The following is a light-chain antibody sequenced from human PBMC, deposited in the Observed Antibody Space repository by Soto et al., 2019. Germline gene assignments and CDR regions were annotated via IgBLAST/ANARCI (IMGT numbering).Light chain of an antibody. Sequence: QSVLTQPPSVSGAPGQRVTISCTGSSSNIGAGYDVHWYQQLPGTAPKLLMYGNNNRPSGVPDRFSGSKSGTSASLAITGLQAEDEADYYCQSHDSSLSVYVFGTGTKVTVL. J-gene: IGLJ1*01. CDR2: GNN. V-gene: IGLV1-40*01. CDR3: QSHDSSLSVYV. CDR1: SSNIGAGYD.